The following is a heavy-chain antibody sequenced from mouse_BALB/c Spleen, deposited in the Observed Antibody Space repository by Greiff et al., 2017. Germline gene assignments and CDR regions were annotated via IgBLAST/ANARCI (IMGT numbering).Heavy chain of an antibody. CDR1: GYSITSDYA. V-gene: IGHV3-2*02. CDR2: ISYSGST. CDR3: ARSHYYGSLAY. D-gene: IGHD1-1*01. Sequence: EVKLLESGPGLVKPSQSLSLTCTVTGYSITSDYAWNWIRQFPGNKLEWMGYISYSGSTSYNPSLKSRISITRDTSKNQFFLQLNSVTTEDTATYYCARSHYYGSLAYWGQGTLVTVSA. J-gene: IGHJ3*01.